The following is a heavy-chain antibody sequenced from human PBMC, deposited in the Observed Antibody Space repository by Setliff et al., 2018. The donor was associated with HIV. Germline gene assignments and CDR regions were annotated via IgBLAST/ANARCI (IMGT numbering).Heavy chain of an antibody. CDR1: GYIFTSYG. CDR2: ISAYSGNT. J-gene: IGHJ3*02. D-gene: IGHD3-22*01. V-gene: IGHV1-18*01. Sequence: ASVKVSCKASGYIFTSYGITWVRQAPGQGLEWMGWISAYSGNTNYAQKLQGRVTMTTDTSTNTAYMELRSLSSGDTAVYYCARDQKYFYDSSGDVFDIWGQGTMVT. CDR3: ARDQKYFYDSSGDVFDI.